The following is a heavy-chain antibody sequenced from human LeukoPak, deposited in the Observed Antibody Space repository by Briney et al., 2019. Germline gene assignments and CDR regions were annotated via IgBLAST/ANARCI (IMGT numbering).Heavy chain of an antibody. CDR1: GFSVSNNY. V-gene: IGHV3-23*01. CDR3: ANFYRDY. D-gene: IGHD1-26*01. J-gene: IGHJ4*02. Sequence: GGSLRLSCVVYGFSVSNNYIIWVRQAPGKGLEWVSAISGSGGSTYYADSVKGRFTISRDNSKNTLYLQMNSLRAEDTAVYYCANFYRDYWGQGTLVTVSS. CDR2: ISGSGGST.